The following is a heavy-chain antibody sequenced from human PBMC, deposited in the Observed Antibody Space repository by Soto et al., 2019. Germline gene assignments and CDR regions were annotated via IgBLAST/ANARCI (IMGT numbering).Heavy chain of an antibody. D-gene: IGHD3-10*01. Sequence: SETLSLTCTVSGGSISSGGYYWSWIRQHPGKGLEWIGYIYYSGSTYYNPSLKSRVTISVDTSKNQFSLKLSSVTAADTAVYYCARSSMVRGVPINNWFDPWGQGTLVTVSS. J-gene: IGHJ5*02. CDR2: IYYSGST. CDR3: ARSSMVRGVPINNWFDP. CDR1: GGSISSGGYY. V-gene: IGHV4-31*03.